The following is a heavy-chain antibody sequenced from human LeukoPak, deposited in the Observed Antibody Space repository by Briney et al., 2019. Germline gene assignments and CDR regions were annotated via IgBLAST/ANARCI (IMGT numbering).Heavy chain of an antibody. CDR2: IYSGGST. V-gene: IGHV3-53*01. J-gene: IGHJ4*02. Sequence: GGSLRLSCAASGFTVSNNYMSWVRQAPGKGLGWVSVIYSGGSTYYADSVKGRLTISRDNSKNTLYLQMNSLRAEDTAVYYCARSFGYCSNGICSFDYWGQGTLVTVSS. CDR1: GFTVSNNY. D-gene: IGHD2-8*01. CDR3: ARSFGYCSNGICSFDY.